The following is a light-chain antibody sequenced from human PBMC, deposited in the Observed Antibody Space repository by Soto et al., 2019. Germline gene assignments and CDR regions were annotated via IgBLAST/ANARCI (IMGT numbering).Light chain of an antibody. CDR3: KQYYNWPRT. Sequence: DIVVTQTPLSLSVTPGQPASISCKSSQSLLHSDGKTYLAWYQQKPGQAHRLLFYGAYTRATGLHARFSGTGSGTEFTLTIKSLQAEDSAVYYCKQYYNWPRTFGQGTRLENK. CDR1: QSLLHSDGKTY. J-gene: IGKJ5*01. V-gene: IGKV2-29*01. CDR2: GAY.